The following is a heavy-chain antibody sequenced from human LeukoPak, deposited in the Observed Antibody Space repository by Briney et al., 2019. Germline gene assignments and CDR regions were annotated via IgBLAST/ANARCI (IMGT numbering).Heavy chain of an antibody. CDR2: IYYSGST. Sequence: SETLSLTCTVSGGSISSSSYYWGWIRQPPGKGLEWIGSIYYSGSTYYNPSLKSRVTISVDTSKNQFSLKLSSVTAADTAVYYCARHSAVVPAAISYWGQGTLVTVSS. J-gene: IGHJ4*02. CDR1: GGSISSSSYY. D-gene: IGHD2-2*02. V-gene: IGHV4-39*01. CDR3: ARHSAVVPAAISY.